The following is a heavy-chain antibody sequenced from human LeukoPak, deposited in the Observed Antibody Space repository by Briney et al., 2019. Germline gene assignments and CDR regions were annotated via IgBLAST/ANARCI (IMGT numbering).Heavy chain of an antibody. D-gene: IGHD3-16*01. Sequence: GGSLRLSCAASGFTFSNYAMSWVRQAPGKGLEWVSAISGSGGSTYYADSVKGRFTISRDNSKNTLYRQMNSLRAEDTAVYYCAKRVFGSSFDPWGQGTLVTVSS. CDR1: GFTFSNYA. J-gene: IGHJ5*02. V-gene: IGHV3-23*01. CDR3: AKRVFGSSFDP. CDR2: ISGSGGST.